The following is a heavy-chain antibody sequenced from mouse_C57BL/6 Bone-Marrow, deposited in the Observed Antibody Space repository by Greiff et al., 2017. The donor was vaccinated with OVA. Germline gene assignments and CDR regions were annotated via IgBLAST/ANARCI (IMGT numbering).Heavy chain of an antibody. CDR3: AISSLYYGSSYDYAMDY. J-gene: IGHJ4*01. Sequence: VQLKESGPGLVKPSQSLSLTCSVTGYSITSGYYWNWIRQFPGNKLEWMGYISYDGSNNYNPSLKNRISITRDTSKNQFFLKLNSVTTEDTATYYCAISSLYYGSSYDYAMDYWGQGTSVTVSS. V-gene: IGHV3-6*01. D-gene: IGHD1-1*01. CDR1: GYSITSGYY. CDR2: ISYDGSN.